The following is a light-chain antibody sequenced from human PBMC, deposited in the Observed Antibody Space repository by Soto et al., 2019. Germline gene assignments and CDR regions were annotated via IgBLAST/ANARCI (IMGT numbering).Light chain of an antibody. CDR3: QQYGSSPLT. J-gene: IGKJ1*01. CDR2: GAS. CDR1: QSVSSSY. V-gene: IGKV3-20*01. Sequence: EIVLTQSPGTLSLSPGERATLSCRASQSVSSSYLAWYQQKPGQAPRLLSYGASSRATGIPDRFSGSGSGTDCTLSISRVEPEDFAVYYCQQYGSSPLTFGQGTKVEIK.